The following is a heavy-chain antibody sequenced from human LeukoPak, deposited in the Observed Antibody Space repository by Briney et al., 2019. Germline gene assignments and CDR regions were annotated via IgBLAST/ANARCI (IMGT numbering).Heavy chain of an antibody. Sequence: GSSVKVSCKASGGTFSSYAISWVRQAPGQGLEWMGGIIPIFGTANYAQKFQGRVTITADESTSTAYMELSSLRSEDTAVYYCARGKFFKQLVFSEVTARWFDPWGQGTLVTVSS. J-gene: IGHJ5*02. CDR1: GGTFSSYA. CDR2: IIPIFGTA. D-gene: IGHD6-13*01. V-gene: IGHV1-69*01. CDR3: ARGKFFKQLVFSEVTARWFDP.